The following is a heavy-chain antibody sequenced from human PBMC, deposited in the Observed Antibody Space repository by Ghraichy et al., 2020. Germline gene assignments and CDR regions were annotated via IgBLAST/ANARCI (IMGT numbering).Heavy chain of an antibody. Sequence: ASVKVSCKASGYTFTTYYMHWVRQAPGQGLEWMGVINPSDGTRNYAQNFQGRVTMTRDTSTSTVYMEVSSLRSEETAVYYCAREPHGTGFFDYWGQGTLVTVSS. CDR3: AREPHGTGFFDY. D-gene: IGHD3/OR15-3a*01. J-gene: IGHJ4*02. V-gene: IGHV1-46*01. CDR1: GYTFTTYY. CDR2: INPSDGTR.